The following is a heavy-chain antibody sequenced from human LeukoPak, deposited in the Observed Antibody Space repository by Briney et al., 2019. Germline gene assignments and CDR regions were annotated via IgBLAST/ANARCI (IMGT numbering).Heavy chain of an antibody. CDR1: GGSFSGYY. Sequence: SSETLSLTCAVYGGSFSGYYWSWIRQPPGKGLEWIGEINHSGSTNYNPSLKSRVTISVDTSKNQFSLKLSSVTAADTAVYYCARGFPKYFWSGSQLIYYYYGMDVWGQGTTVTVSS. CDR3: ARGFPKYFWSGSQLIYYYYGMDV. V-gene: IGHV4-34*01. CDR2: INHSGST. D-gene: IGHD3-3*01. J-gene: IGHJ6*02.